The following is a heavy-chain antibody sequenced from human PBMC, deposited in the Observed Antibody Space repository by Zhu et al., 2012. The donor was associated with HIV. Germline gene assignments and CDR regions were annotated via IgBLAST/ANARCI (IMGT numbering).Heavy chain of an antibody. CDR1: GGSIANKY. D-gene: IGHD1-1*01. J-gene: IGHJ4*01. Sequence: QVQLQESGPGLLRPSQTLSVTCTVSGGSIANKYWGWIRQPPGKGLEWIGYIYSSGTTNYNPSLKSRVTISIDTSKNQFPLTLTSLTAADTAVYYCAREGQRLGNDVWGQGTPSHRLL. CDR3: AREGQRLGNDV. V-gene: IGHV4-4*09. CDR2: IYSSGTT.